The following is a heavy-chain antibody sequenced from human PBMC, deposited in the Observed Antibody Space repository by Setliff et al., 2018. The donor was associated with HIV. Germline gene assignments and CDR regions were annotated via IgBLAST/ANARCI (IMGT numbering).Heavy chain of an antibody. J-gene: IGHJ6*03. D-gene: IGHD1-26*01. CDR2: VFTTGST. V-gene: IGHV4-61*09. CDR1: GGSISNGSYY. CDR3: VRENSGSYPDFSFYMDV. Sequence: SSETLSLTCTVSGGSISNGSYYWSWIRQPADKGLEWIGHVFTTGSTHYNPLLKIRVTMPLDMSKNQFSLKLRSVTAADAAVYYCVRENSGSYPDFSFYMDVWGKGTTFTVAS.